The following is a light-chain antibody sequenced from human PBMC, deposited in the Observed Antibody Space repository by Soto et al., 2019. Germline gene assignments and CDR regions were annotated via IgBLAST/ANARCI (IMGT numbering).Light chain of an antibody. Sequence: EIVLTQSPATLSLSPGERATLSCRTSQSVSSYFAWYQQKPGRAPRLLIYDASSRATGIPARFIGSGSATDFTLTISSLEPEDFAVYYCQQRSNWPITFGQGTRLELK. J-gene: IGKJ5*01. CDR3: QQRSNWPIT. V-gene: IGKV3-11*01. CDR1: QSVSSY. CDR2: DAS.